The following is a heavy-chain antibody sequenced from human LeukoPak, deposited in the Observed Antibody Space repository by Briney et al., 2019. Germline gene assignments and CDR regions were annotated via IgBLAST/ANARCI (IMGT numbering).Heavy chain of an antibody. Sequence: ASVKVSCKASGYTFTRYYMHWVRPAPGQGLEWMGWINPNSGGTNYAQKFQGRVTMTRDTSISTAYMELSRLRSDDTAVYYCAREGYSSSSIDAFDIWGQGTMVTVSS. V-gene: IGHV1-2*02. J-gene: IGHJ3*02. CDR3: AREGYSSSSIDAFDI. CDR1: GYTFTRYY. CDR2: INPNSGGT. D-gene: IGHD6-6*01.